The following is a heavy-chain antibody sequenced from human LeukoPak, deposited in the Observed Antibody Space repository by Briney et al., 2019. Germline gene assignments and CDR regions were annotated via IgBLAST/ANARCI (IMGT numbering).Heavy chain of an antibody. D-gene: IGHD2-15*01. CDR1: GGSISSYY. J-gene: IGHJ6*03. CDR2: IYYSGST. Sequence: SETLSLTCTVSGGSISSYYWSWIRQPPGKGLEWIGSIYYSGSTYYNPSLKSRVTISVDTSKNQFSLKLSSVTAADTAVYYCARASEGYCRGGSCWDYYYYMDVWGKGTTVTVSS. CDR3: ARASEGYCRGGSCWDYYYYMDV. V-gene: IGHV4-59*01.